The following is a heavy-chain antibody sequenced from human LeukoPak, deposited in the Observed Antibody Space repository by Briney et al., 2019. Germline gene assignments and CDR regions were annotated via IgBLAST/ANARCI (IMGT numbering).Heavy chain of an antibody. CDR2: IYTSGST. Sequence: PSETLSLTCTVSGGSISSYYWSWIRQPPGKGLEWIGYIYTSGSTNYNPSLKSRVTISVDTSKNQFSLKLSSVTAADTAVYYCASLGGNYYYDGSGYSTPLDYWGQGTLVTVSS. J-gene: IGHJ4*02. CDR3: ASLGGNYYYDGSGYSTPLDY. V-gene: IGHV4-4*09. D-gene: IGHD3-22*01. CDR1: GGSISSYY.